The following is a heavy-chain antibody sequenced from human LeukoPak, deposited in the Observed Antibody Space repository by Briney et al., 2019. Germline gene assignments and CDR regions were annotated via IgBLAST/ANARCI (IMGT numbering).Heavy chain of an antibody. CDR1: GFTFSYYA. V-gene: IGHV3-23*01. CDR3: AKDRYYGSGSDLDY. J-gene: IGHJ4*02. Sequence: GGSLRLSCAASGFTFSYYAMNWVRQAPGKGLEWVSGISGSDGSGGRTYYADSVKGRFIISRHNSKNTLYLQMDSLRAEDTAVYYCAKDRYYGSGSDLDYWGQGTLVTVSS. CDR2: ISGSDGSGGRT. D-gene: IGHD3-10*01.